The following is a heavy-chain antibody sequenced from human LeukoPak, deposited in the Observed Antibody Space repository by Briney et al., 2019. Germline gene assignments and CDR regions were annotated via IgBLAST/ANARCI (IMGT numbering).Heavy chain of an antibody. CDR3: ARGDTYYYDSSGYYPQLTFDY. V-gene: IGHV4-38-2*02. CDR1: GYSISSGYY. CDR2: IYHSGST. Sequence: SETLSLTCTVSGYSISSGYYWGWIRQPPGKGLEWIGRIYHSGSTYYNPSLKSRVTISVDPSKNQFSLKLSSVTAADTAVYYCARGDTYYYDSSGYYPQLTFDYWGQGTLVTVSS. J-gene: IGHJ4*02. D-gene: IGHD3-22*01.